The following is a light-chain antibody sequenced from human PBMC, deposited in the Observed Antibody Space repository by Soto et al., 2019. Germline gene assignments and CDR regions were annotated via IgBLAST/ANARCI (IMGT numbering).Light chain of an antibody. CDR2: DVN. V-gene: IGLV2-11*01. CDR1: SSDVGGYNY. Sequence: QSALTQPRSVSGSPGQSVTISCTGTSSDVGGYNYVSWYQQPPGKAPKLMIYDVNKRPSGVPDRFSGSKSGNTASLTISGLQAEDEADYYCCSYAGSYTYVVFGGGTKLTVL. CDR3: CSYAGSYTYVV. J-gene: IGLJ2*01.